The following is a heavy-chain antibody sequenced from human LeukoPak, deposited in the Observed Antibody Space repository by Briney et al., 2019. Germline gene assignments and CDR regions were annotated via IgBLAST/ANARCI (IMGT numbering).Heavy chain of an antibody. J-gene: IGHJ2*01. Sequence: ASVKVSCKAAGYTFTSYDINWVRPATGQGLEWIGWMNPTSGNTGYAQKFQGRVTMTRDASIATAYMELSSLTSEDTALYYCTRMRGYTYGYWYLDLWGRGTPVTVSS. D-gene: IGHD5-18*01. CDR1: GYTFTSYD. CDR3: TRMRGYTYGYWYLDL. CDR2: MNPTSGNT. V-gene: IGHV1-8*01.